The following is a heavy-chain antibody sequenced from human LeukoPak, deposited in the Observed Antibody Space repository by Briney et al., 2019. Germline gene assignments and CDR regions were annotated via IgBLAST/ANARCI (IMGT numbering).Heavy chain of an antibody. V-gene: IGHV4-59*08. CDR1: GGSISSYY. CDR2: IYYSGST. Sequence: SETLSLTCIVSGGSISSYYWSWIRQPPGKGLEWIGYIYYSGSTNYNPSLKSRVTISVDTSKNQFSLKLSSVTAADTAVYYCARHVEDVATDDAFDIWGQGTMVTVSS. CDR3: ARHVEDVATDDAFDI. D-gene: IGHD5-12*01. J-gene: IGHJ3*02.